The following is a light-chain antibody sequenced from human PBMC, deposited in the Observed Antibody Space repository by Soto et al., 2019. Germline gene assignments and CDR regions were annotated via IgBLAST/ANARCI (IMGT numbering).Light chain of an antibody. V-gene: IGKV1-39*01. CDR1: QRITTY. CDR2: TSG. Sequence: IHMTQSPSSLSASVGDRVTITCRASQRITTYLNWYQQKPGEAPKLLISTSGTLQRGVPSRFSGSGSGTDFTLTITSLQPAYFATYFCQQTYSTPYTFGQGTKLEIK. J-gene: IGKJ2*01. CDR3: QQTYSTPYT.